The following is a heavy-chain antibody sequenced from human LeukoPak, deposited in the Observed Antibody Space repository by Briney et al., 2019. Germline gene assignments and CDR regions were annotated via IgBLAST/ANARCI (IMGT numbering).Heavy chain of an antibody. CDR2: ISWNSGSI. V-gene: IGHV3-9*01. CDR1: GFTFDAYA. Sequence: GRSLRLSCAASGFTFDAYAMHWVRQAPGKGLEWVSGISWNSGSIGYADSVKGRFTISRDNAKNSLYLQMNSLRAEDTALYYCAKDKPGGFDYWGQGTLVTVSS. J-gene: IGHJ4*02. CDR3: AKDKPGGFDY. D-gene: IGHD3-10*01.